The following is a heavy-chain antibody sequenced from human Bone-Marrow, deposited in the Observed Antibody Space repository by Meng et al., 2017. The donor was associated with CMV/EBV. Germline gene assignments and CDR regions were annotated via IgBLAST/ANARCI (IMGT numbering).Heavy chain of an antibody. V-gene: IGHV4-34*01. D-gene: IGHD3-9*01. Sequence: SETLSLTCAVYGGSFSSYYWSWIRQSPGKGLEWIGEINHSGSTNYNPSLKSRATISVDTSKNQFSLKLSSVTAADTAVYYCARNYDILTGLDHWFDPWGQGTTVTVSS. CDR1: GGSFSSYY. J-gene: IGHJ5*01. CDR2: INHSGST. CDR3: ARNYDILTGLDHWFDP.